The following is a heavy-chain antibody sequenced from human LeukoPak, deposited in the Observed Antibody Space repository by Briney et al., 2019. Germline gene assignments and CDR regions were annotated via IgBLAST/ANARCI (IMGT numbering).Heavy chain of an antibody. V-gene: IGHV1-69*05. CDR1: GYTCTSYG. Sequence: SVKVSCKASGYTCTSYGISWVRQAPGQGLEWMGGIIPIVGTANCAQKFQSRVTITTDESTSTAYMELSSLRSEDTAVYYCARGRGCSGYHGSDYWGQGTLVTVSS. CDR3: ARGRGCSGYHGSDY. D-gene: IGHD3-22*01. J-gene: IGHJ4*02. CDR2: IIPIVGTA.